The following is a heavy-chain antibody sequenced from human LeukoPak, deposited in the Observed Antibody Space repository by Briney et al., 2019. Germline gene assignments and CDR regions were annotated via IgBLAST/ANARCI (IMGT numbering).Heavy chain of an antibody. V-gene: IGHV1-2*02. Sequence: ASVKVSCKTSGYTFTDYYMHWVRQAPGQGLEWVGWINPNSGGTNYAQKFQGRVTMTRDTSISTAYMELSRLTSDDTAVYYCSRAPSHGYYYYYMDVWGKGTTVTISS. J-gene: IGHJ6*03. CDR1: GYTFTDYY. CDR2: INPNSGGT. CDR3: SRAPSHGYYYYYMDV.